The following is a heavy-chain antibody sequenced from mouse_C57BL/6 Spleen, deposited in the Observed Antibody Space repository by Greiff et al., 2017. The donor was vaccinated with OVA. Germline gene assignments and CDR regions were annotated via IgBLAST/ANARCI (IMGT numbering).Heavy chain of an antibody. CDR2: IYPSASET. V-gene: IGHV1-61*01. CDR3: ARGTTGGTWFAY. J-gene: IGHJ3*01. Sequence: QVQLQQPGAELVRPGSSVKLSCKASGYTFTSYWMDWVKQRPGQGLEWIGNIYPSASETHYNQKFKDKATLTVDKSSSTAYMQLSSLTSEDSAVYYCARGTTGGTWFAYWGQGTLVTVSA. CDR1: GYTFTSYW.